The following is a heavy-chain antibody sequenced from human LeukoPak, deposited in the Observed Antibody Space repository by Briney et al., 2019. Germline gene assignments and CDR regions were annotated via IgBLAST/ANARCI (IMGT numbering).Heavy chain of an antibody. CDR2: IYYSGST. V-gene: IGHV4-59*08. CDR1: GVSISSYY. D-gene: IGHD6-13*01. J-gene: IGHJ5*02. Sequence: SETLSLTCTVSGVSISSYYWSWLRQPPGKGLEWIGYIYYSGSTNYNPSLKSRVTISVDTSKNQFSLKLSSVTAADTAVYYCARRGYLNWFDPWGQGTLVTVSS. CDR3: ARRGYLNWFDP.